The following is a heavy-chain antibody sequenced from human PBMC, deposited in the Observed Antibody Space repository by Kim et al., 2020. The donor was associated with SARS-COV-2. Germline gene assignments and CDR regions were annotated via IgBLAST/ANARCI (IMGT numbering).Heavy chain of an antibody. CDR2: INCNTGVA. J-gene: IGHJ5*01. D-gene: IGHD3-3*01. CDR1: GYTFTNYH. CDR3: LKVRDFPT. Sequence: ASVKVSCKTSGYTFTNYHIHWVRQAPGQGPEWMGWINCNTGVATSAPKFRGRLTMTRDTSISTVYMELSGLTSDDTGVYFCLKVRDFPTWGHGTLVTVS. V-gene: IGHV1-2*02.